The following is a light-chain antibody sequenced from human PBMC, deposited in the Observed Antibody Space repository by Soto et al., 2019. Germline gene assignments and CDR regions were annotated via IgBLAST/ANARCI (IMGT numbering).Light chain of an antibody. CDR3: HQRKSWPRT. J-gene: IGKJ1*01. CDR2: KAS. CDR1: QSISSW. Sequence: DIQMTQSPSTLSASVGDRVTITCRASQSISSWLAWYQQKPGKAPKLLIYKASTLKSGVPSRFSGSGSGTEFTLTISSLEPEDFAVYYCHQRKSWPRTFGQGTKVDIK. V-gene: IGKV1-5*03.